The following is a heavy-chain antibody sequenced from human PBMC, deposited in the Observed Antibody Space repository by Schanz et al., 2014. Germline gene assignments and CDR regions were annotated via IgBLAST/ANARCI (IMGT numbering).Heavy chain of an antibody. D-gene: IGHD3-10*01. V-gene: IGHV3-33*01. J-gene: IGHJ4*02. CDR1: GFTFSSYD. Sequence: QVQLVESGGGVVQPGRSLRLSCVASGFTFSSYDVFWVRQAPGKGLEWVAILWHDGSKKYYADSVKGRFTVSRDNSKNTLYLQLNSLRAEDTAVYHCVSSGSYSSYAFWGQGTLVTVSS. CDR3: VSSGSYSSYAF. CDR2: LWHDGSKK.